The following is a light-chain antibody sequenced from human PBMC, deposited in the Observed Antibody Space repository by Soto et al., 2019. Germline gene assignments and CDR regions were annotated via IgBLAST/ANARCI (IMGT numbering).Light chain of an antibody. CDR1: QSVSSSY. J-gene: IGKJ2*02. V-gene: IGKV3-20*01. Sequence: EIVLTQSPGTLSLSPGERATLSCRASQSVSSSYLAWYQQKPGQAPRLLIYGASSRATGIPDRFSGSGSGTDFTLTISRLEPEDFAVYYSQQYGSSPLWTFGQGTKLEI. CDR3: QQYGSSPLWT. CDR2: GAS.